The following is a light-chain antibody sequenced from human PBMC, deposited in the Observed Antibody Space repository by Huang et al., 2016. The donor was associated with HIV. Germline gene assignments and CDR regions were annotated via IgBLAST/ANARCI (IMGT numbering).Light chain of an antibody. Sequence: EVVLTQSPAVLSWSPGERATLSCRASQPISSNYLAWYQQRPGRAPRLLISGASSRATGFPDRFSGTGSGTDFILTISRLEPEDFALYYCQQYGASPLTFGGGTKIEIK. CDR1: QPISSNY. V-gene: IGKV3-20*01. CDR3: QQYGASPLT. CDR2: GAS. J-gene: IGKJ4*01.